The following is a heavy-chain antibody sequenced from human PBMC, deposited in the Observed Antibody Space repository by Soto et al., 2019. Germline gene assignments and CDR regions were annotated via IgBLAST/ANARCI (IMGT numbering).Heavy chain of an antibody. V-gene: IGHV1-3*01. J-gene: IGHJ4*02. CDR1: GYPFSNYG. CDR3: ASGRYDASGYFDY. Sequence: GASVKVSCKASGYPFSNYGIHWVRQAPGQRLEWMGWINPGNGNTKYAQKFQDRVTFTGDTSFNTAYMELSSLRSDDTAMFYCASGRYDASGYFDYWGQGTLVTVSS. D-gene: IGHD3-22*01. CDR2: INPGNGNT.